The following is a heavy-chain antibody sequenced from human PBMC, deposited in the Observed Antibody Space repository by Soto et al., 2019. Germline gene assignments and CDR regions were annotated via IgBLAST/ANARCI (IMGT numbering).Heavy chain of an antibody. CDR3: ARDRTMPVVVPPPGGCDY. V-gene: IGHV1-3*01. D-gene: IGHD3-22*01. J-gene: IGHJ4*02. CDR2: SNAGNGNT. CDR1: GYTFTSYA. Sequence: QVQLVQSGAEVKKPGASVKVSCKASGYTFTSYAMHWVRQAPGQRLEWRGWSNAGNGNTKYSQKFQGRVTITRDTSASTAYMELSSLRSEDTAVYYCARDRTMPVVVPPPGGCDYWNQETLVTVSS.